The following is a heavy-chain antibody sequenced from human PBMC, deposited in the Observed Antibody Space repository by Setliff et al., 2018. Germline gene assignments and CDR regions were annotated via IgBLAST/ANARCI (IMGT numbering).Heavy chain of an antibody. CDR2: ISYDGSNK. CDR3: ARDSSGSYYNVYYYYYYYMDV. Sequence: LRLSCAASRFTFSSYAMHWVRQPPGKGLEWVAVISYDGSNKYYADSVKGRFTISRDNAKNSLYLQMNSLRADDAAVYFCARDSSGSYYNVYYYYYYYMDVWGKGTTVTVSS. CDR1: RFTFSSYA. J-gene: IGHJ6*03. D-gene: IGHD3-10*01. V-gene: IGHV3-30*04.